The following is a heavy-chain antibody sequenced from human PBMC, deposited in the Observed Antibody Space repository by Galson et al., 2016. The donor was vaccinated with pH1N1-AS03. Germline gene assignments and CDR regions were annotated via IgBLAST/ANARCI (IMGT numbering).Heavy chain of an antibody. CDR1: GYSISSGYY. J-gene: IGHJ3*02. CDR2: IYHSGST. Sequence: ETLSLTCAVSGYSISSGYYWGWIRQPPGKGLEWIGSIYHSGSTYYNPSLKSRVTISVDTSTNQFSLNLSSVTAADTAVYYCARPRRDGYNFDAFDIWGQRTMVTVSS. D-gene: IGHD5-24*01. CDR3: ARPRRDGYNFDAFDI. V-gene: IGHV4-38-2*01.